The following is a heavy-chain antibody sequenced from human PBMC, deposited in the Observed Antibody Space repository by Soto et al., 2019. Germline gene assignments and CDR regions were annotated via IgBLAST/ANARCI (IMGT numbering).Heavy chain of an antibody. CDR1: GFTFSDYY. CDR2: ISSSSSYK. V-gene: IGHV3-11*06. D-gene: IGHD1-20*01. CDR3: ARSARGDRYDWFAP. J-gene: IGHJ5*02. Sequence: QVQLVESGGGLVKPGGSLRLSCAASGFTFSDYYMSWIRQAPGKGLEWVSYISSSSSYKNYADSVKGRFTISRDNAKNSLYLKMNSLRAEDTAVYYCARSARGDRYDWFAPWGQGTLVTVSS.